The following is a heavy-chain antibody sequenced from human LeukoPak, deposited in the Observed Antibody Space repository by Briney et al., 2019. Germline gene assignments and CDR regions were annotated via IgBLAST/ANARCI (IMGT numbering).Heavy chain of an antibody. D-gene: IGHD5-18*01. Sequence: GPSLRLSCVASGLMFNGYSMNWVRQAPGKGLAWVAAISHDGNNKYYADSVKGRFTISRHNSEQTLYLQMTSLGVEDTAVYYCARIGFGYSYGQGFDYWGQGTLVSVSS. V-gene: IGHV3-30-3*01. CDR3: ARIGFGYSYGQGFDY. J-gene: IGHJ4*02. CDR1: GLMFNGYS. CDR2: ISHDGNNK.